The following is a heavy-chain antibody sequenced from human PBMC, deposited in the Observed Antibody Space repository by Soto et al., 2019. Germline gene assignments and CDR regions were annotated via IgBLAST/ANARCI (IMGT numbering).Heavy chain of an antibody. CDR1: GGSVNNDNYF. J-gene: IGHJ6*02. V-gene: IGHV4-31*03. CDR2: IYYSGST. D-gene: IGHD4-17*01. CDR3: ARDADYGGSRGGMDV. Sequence: QVRLEESGPGLVKPSETLSLICSVSGGSVNNDNYFWNWIRHHPENGLEWIGYIYYSGSTRYNPSFKTRATLSIDTSKNHFSLRLNSVTVADTAVYFCARDADYGGSRGGMDVWGRGTTVTVSS.